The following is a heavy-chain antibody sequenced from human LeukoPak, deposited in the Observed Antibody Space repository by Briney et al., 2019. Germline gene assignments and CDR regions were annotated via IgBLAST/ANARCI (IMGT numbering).Heavy chain of an antibody. CDR1: GFTLGSYW. Sequence: VQPGGSLRLSCAVSGFTLGSYWMHWVRQAPGQGLAWVSRVNTDGSSTTYAESVKGRFTISKDNAKNTLYLQMNGLRAEDTAVYYCARDHSKLGIWPGAFDIWGQGTMVTVSS. V-gene: IGHV3-74*01. D-gene: IGHD7-27*01. CDR2: VNTDGSST. J-gene: IGHJ3*02. CDR3: ARDHSKLGIWPGAFDI.